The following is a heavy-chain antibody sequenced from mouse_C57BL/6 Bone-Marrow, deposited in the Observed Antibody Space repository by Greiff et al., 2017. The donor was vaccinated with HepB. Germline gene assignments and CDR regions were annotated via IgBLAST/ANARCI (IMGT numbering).Heavy chain of an antibody. CDR3: ARHDYGGYFDV. D-gene: IGHD1-1*01. J-gene: IGHJ1*03. V-gene: IGHV5-6*01. CDR2: ISSGGSYT. Sequence: EVQGVESGGDLVKPGGSLKLSCAASGFTFSSYGMSWVRQTPDKRLEWVATISSGGSYTYYPDSVKGRFTISRDNAKNTLYLQISSLKSEDTAMYYCARHDYGGYFDVWGTGTTVTVSS. CDR1: GFTFSSYG.